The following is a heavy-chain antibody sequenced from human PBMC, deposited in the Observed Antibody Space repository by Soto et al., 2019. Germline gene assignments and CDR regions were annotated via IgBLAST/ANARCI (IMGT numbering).Heavy chain of an antibody. V-gene: IGHV1-46*01. CDR3: ARHRSGYVFYYYYYMDV. J-gene: IGHJ6*03. Sequence: ASVKVSCKASGYTFTSYYMHWVRQAPGQGLEWMGIINPSGGSTSYAQKFQGRVTMTRDTSTSTVYMQLSSLKASDTAMYYCARHRSGYVFYYYYYMDVWGKGTTVTVSS. CDR1: GYTFTSYY. D-gene: IGHD5-12*01. CDR2: INPSGGST.